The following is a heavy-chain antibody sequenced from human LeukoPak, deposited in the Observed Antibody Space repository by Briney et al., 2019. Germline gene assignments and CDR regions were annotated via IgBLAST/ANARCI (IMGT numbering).Heavy chain of an antibody. CDR1: GGTFSSYA. Sequence: SVKVSCKASGGTFSSYAISWVRQAPGQGLEWMGGIIPIFGTANYAQKFQGRVTVTADESTSTAYMELSSLRSEDTAVYYCASETGYSGYDYVGYWGQGTLVTVSS. V-gene: IGHV1-69*13. D-gene: IGHD5-12*01. J-gene: IGHJ4*02. CDR2: IIPIFGTA. CDR3: ASETGYSGYDYVGY.